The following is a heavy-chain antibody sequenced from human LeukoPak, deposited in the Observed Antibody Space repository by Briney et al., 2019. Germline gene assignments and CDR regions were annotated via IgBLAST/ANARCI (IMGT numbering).Heavy chain of an antibody. D-gene: IGHD2-15*01. Sequence: SETLSLTCTVSGGSISSYYWSWIRQPPGKGLEWIGYIYYSGSTNYNPSLKSRVTISVDKSKNQFSLKLSSVTAADTAVYYCARSVEGYCRGGSCYFYSYYMDVWGKGTTVTVSS. CDR2: IYYSGST. CDR1: GGSISSYY. CDR3: ARSVEGYCRGGSCYFYSYYMDV. V-gene: IGHV4-59*12. J-gene: IGHJ6*03.